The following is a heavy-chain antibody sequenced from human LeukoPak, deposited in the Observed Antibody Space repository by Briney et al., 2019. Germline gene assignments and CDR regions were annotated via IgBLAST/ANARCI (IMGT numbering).Heavy chain of an antibody. CDR2: IYYSGST. CDR3: ARQLTVGSSGWLRSFLGPFDY. Sequence: SETLSLTCTVSGGSISSSSYYWGWIRQPPGKGLEWIGSIYYSGSTYYNPSLKSRVTISVDTSKNQFSLKLSSVTAADTAVYYCARQLTVGSSGWLRSFLGPFDYWGQGTLVTVSS. CDR1: GGSISSSSYY. V-gene: IGHV4-39*01. J-gene: IGHJ4*02. D-gene: IGHD6-19*01.